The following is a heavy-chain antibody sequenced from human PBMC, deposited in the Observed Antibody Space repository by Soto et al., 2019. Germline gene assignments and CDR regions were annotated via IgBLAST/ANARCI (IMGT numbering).Heavy chain of an antibody. D-gene: IGHD6-19*01. J-gene: IGHJ4*02. CDR3: ARQPRAAVAGAIDY. V-gene: IGHV4-39*01. CDR1: GGSISSSSYY. Sequence: QLQLQESGPGLVKPSETLSLTCTVSGGSISSSSYYWGWIRQPPGKGLEWIGSIYYSGSTYYNPSLKSRVTISVDTSKNQFSLKLSSETAADTAVYYCARQPRAAVAGAIDYWGQGTLVTVSS. CDR2: IYYSGST.